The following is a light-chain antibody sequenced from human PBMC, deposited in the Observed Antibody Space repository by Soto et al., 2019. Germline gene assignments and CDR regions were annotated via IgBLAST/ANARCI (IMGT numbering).Light chain of an antibody. J-gene: IGLJ1*01. CDR1: SSDVGSYNY. Sequence: QSVLTQPASVSGSPGQSITISCTGTSSDVGSYNYVSWYQQHPGKAPKLMFYEVSDRPSGISSRFSGSKSGNTASLTISGLQTEDEADYYCSSYTSSSTLFGTGTKLTVL. CDR3: SSYTSSSTL. CDR2: EVS. V-gene: IGLV2-14*01.